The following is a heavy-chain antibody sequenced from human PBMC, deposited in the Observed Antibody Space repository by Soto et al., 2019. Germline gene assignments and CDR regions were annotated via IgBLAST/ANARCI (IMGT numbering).Heavy chain of an antibody. CDR2: IYYSGST. CDR3: ASLYSSGWYGGIYGMDV. J-gene: IGHJ6*02. Sequence: PSETLSLTCTVSGGPISSSSYYWGWIRQPPGKGLEWIGSIYYSGSTYYNPSLKSRVTISVDTSKNQFSLKLSSVTAADTAVYYCASLYSSGWYGGIYGMDVWGQGTTVTVSS. D-gene: IGHD6-19*01. V-gene: IGHV4-39*01. CDR1: GGPISSSSYY.